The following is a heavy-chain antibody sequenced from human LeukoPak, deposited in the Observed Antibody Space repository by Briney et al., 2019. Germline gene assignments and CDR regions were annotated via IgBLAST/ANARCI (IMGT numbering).Heavy chain of an antibody. Sequence: SETLSLTCTVSGGSMRSNYWSLTRQPPGKGLEWIGNIYYSGSTNYNPSLKSRVAISIDPSKNQFSLKLSSVTAADTAIYYCVKDNGRWFDPWGQGTLVIVSS. J-gene: IGHJ5*02. CDR1: GGSMRSNY. V-gene: IGHV4-59*01. CDR2: IYYSGST. D-gene: IGHD1-26*01. CDR3: VKDNGRWFDP.